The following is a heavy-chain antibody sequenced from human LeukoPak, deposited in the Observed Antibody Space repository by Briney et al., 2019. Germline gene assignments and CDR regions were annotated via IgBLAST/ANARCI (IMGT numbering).Heavy chain of an antibody. J-gene: IGHJ4*02. D-gene: IGHD3-22*01. CDR1: GGSFSGYY. CDR3: ASGYYYRTFDY. CDR2: INHSGST. V-gene: IGHV4-34*01. Sequence: SETLSLTCAVHGGSFSGYYWSWIRQPPGKGLEWIGEINHSGSTNYNPPLKSRVTISVDTSKNQFSLKLSSVTAADTAVYYCASGYYYRTFDYWGQGNLVTVSS.